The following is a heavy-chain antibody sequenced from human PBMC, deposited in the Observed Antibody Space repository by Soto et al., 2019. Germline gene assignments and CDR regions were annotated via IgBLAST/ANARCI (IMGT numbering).Heavy chain of an antibody. Sequence: HPGGSLRLSCAASGFTFSSYGMHWVRQAPGKGLEWVAVIWYDGSNKYYADSVKGRFTISRDNSKNTLYLQMNSLRAEDTAVYYCARDHEVVAATSYYYYGMDVWGQGTTVTVSS. CDR1: GFTFSSYG. V-gene: IGHV3-33*01. CDR2: IWYDGSNK. J-gene: IGHJ6*02. D-gene: IGHD2-15*01. CDR3: ARDHEVVAATSYYYYGMDV.